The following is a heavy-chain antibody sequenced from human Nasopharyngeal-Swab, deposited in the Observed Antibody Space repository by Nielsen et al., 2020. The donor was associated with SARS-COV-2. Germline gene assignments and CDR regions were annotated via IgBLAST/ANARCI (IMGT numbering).Heavy chain of an antibody. D-gene: IGHD3-10*01. CDR2: ISYEGSIK. CDR3: AKRKEILWLGSQRHGMDV. Sequence: GGSLRLSCAASGFNFNNHGMHWVRQAPGKGLEWVALISYEGSIKHYADYVEGRFTISRDSSKNTLFLQMNSLRAEDTAVYYCAKRKEILWLGSQRHGMDVWGQGTTVTVSS. V-gene: IGHV3-30*18. J-gene: IGHJ6*02. CDR1: GFNFNNHG.